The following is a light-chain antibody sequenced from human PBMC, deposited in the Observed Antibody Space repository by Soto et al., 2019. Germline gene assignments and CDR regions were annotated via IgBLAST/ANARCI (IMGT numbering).Light chain of an antibody. J-gene: IGKJ1*01. V-gene: IGKV1-17*03. CDR1: QDIRYY. CDR2: AS. Sequence: DVQMTQFPSAMTASVGDRVTITCRASQDIRYYFSWFQHKPGNVPKLLIYASTLQSGVPSRFSGSGSGTEFTLTITCLQPEDFATYYCLHYHSYPRTFGRGTKVDI. CDR3: LHYHSYPRT.